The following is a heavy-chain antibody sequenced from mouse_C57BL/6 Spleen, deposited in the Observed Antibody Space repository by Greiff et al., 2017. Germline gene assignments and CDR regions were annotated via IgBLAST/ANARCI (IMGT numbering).Heavy chain of an antibody. CDR2: IRNKANNHAT. D-gene: IGHD2-1*01. CDR3: TRLGNYYFDY. CDR1: GFTFSDAW. Sequence: EVQGVESGGGLVQPGGSMKLSCAASGFTFSDAWMDWVRQSPEKGLEWVAEIRNKANNHATYYAESVKGRFTISRDDSKSSVYLQMNSLRAEDTGIYYCTRLGNYYFDYWGQGTTLTVSS. V-gene: IGHV6-6*01. J-gene: IGHJ2*01.